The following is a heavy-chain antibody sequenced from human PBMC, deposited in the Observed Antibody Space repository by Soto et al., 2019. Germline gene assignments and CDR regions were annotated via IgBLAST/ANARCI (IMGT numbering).Heavy chain of an antibody. CDR3: ARADPAAADEFDY. CDR1: GYTFTSYD. J-gene: IGHJ4*02. D-gene: IGHD6-13*01. V-gene: IGHV1-8*01. Sequence: ASVKVSFKASGYTFTSYDINWVRQATGQGLEWMGWMNPNSGNTGYAQKFQGRVTMTRNTSISTAYMELSSLRSEDTAVYYCARADPAAADEFDYWGQGTLVTVSS. CDR2: MNPNSGNT.